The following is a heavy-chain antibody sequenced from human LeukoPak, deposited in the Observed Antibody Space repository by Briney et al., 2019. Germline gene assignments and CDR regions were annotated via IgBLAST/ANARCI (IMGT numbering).Heavy chain of an antibody. CDR2: ISSSGSTI. Sequence: PGGSLRLSCAASGFTFSDYYMSWIRQAPGKGLEWVSYISSSGSTIYYADSVKGRFTISRDNAKNSLYLQMNSLRAEDTAVYYCARDPTQVGATAWTPENWFDPWGQGTLVSVSS. J-gene: IGHJ5*02. CDR1: GFTFSDYY. V-gene: IGHV3-11*04. CDR3: ARDPTQVGATAWTPENWFDP. D-gene: IGHD1-26*01.